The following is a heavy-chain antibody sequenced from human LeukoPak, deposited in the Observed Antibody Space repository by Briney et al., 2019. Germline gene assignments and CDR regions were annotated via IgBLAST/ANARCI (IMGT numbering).Heavy chain of an antibody. J-gene: IGHJ4*02. CDR2: IISSSSYI. V-gene: IGHV3-21*04. Sequence: GGPLRLSCAASGFTFSSYSMNWVRQAPGKGLEWVPFIISSSSYIYYADSVKGRFTISRDNAQNSLYLQMNSLRAEDTAVYYCARGRTAYSSSCFDYWGQGTLVTVSS. CDR1: GFTFSSYS. D-gene: IGHD6-13*01. CDR3: ARGRTAYSSSCFDY.